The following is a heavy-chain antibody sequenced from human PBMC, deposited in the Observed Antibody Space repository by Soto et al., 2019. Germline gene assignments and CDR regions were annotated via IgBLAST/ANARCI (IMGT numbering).Heavy chain of an antibody. CDR2: IYYSGST. D-gene: IGHD1-1*01. CDR3: ARQAGRYYYYYYMDV. CDR1: GGSISSSSYY. J-gene: IGHJ6*03. Sequence: SETLSLTCTVSGGSISSSSYYWGCIRQPPGKGLEWIGSIYYSGSTYYNPSLKSRVTISVDTSKNQFSLKLSSVTAADTAVYYCARQAGRYYYYYYMDVWGKGTTVTVS. V-gene: IGHV4-39*01.